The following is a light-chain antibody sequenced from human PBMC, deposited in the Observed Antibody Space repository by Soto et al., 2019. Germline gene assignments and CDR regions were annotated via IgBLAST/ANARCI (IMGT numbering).Light chain of an antibody. V-gene: IGKV3-20*01. Sequence: ELVLTQSPATLSLSPGERATLSCGASQSVSSDLAWYHQKPGQAPRLLIYGASSRATGIPDRFSGSGSGTDFTLTISRLEPEDFAVYYCQQYGSSPPWTFGQGTKVDIK. CDR1: QSVSSD. CDR3: QQYGSSPPWT. CDR2: GAS. J-gene: IGKJ1*01.